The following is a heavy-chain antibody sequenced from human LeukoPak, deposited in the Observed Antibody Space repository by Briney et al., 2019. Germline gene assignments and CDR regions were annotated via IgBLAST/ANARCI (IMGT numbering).Heavy chain of an antibody. CDR1: GFTFNNYN. V-gene: IGHV3-21*01. Sequence: GGSLRLSCAASGFTFNNYNMNWVRQAPGKGLEWVSFISSSSTYIYYADSVKGRFTISRNNAKNSLYLQMNSLRADDTAVYYCASKRSGGYNYWGQGTLVTVSS. D-gene: IGHD5-18*01. CDR2: ISSSSTYI. CDR3: ASKRSGGYNY. J-gene: IGHJ4*02.